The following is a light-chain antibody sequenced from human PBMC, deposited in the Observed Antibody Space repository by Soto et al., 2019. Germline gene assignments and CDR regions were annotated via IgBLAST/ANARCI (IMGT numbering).Light chain of an antibody. CDR1: QTVLYSSTNENY. CDR2: WAS. CDR3: QQYYSPLT. V-gene: IGKV4-1*01. J-gene: IGKJ4*01. Sequence: DIVMTQSPDSLAVSLGERATINCKSSQTVLYSSTNENYLAWYQQKPGQPPKLLLKWASARESGVTDRFSGSGSGLDFTITIRQLEAEDVAVYYCQQYYSPLTFGGGTKVEI.